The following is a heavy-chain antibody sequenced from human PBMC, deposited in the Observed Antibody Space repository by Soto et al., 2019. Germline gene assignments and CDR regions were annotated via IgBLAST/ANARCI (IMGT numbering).Heavy chain of an antibody. CDR2: ISGSGDNT. D-gene: IGHD3-3*01. J-gene: IGHJ6*03. CDR3: AKDMGTDDFWSAYYTYYYMDG. Sequence: EVQLLESGGGLVQPGGSLRLSCAASGFTFSSYALNWVRQAPGKGLEWVSGISGSGDNTYSADSVKGRCTISRDNSNNTLYPQMHSLRADVTAVYYCAKDMGTDDFWSAYYTYYYMDGWGKGTTVNVSS. CDR1: GFTFSSYA. V-gene: IGHV3-23*01.